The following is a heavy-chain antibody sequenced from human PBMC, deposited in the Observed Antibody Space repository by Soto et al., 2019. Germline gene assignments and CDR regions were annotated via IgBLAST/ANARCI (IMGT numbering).Heavy chain of an antibody. Sequence: SETLSLTCTVSGGSISSYYWSWIRQPPGKGLEWIGYIYYSGSTNYNPSLKSRVTISVDTSKNQFSLKLSSVTAADTAVYYCARITWDYDILTGYPLYYFDYWGQGTLVTVSS. CDR2: IYYSGST. CDR3: ARITWDYDILTGYPLYYFDY. D-gene: IGHD3-9*01. J-gene: IGHJ4*02. CDR1: GGSISSYY. V-gene: IGHV4-59*08.